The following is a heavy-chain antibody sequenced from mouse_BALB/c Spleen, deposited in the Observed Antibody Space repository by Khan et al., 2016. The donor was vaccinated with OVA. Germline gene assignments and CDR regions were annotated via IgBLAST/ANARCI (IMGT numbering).Heavy chain of an antibody. J-gene: IGHJ4*01. CDR2: ISYSGST. Sequence: EVQLQESGPGLVKPSQSLSLTCTVTGYSITSGYAWNWIRQFPGNKLEWMGYISYSGSTSYNPSLRSRISITRDTSKNQFFLQLNFVTTEDTATYYCARKNYYGYAMDCWGQGTSVTVSS. CDR3: ARKNYYGYAMDC. D-gene: IGHD1-1*01. V-gene: IGHV3-2*02. CDR1: GYSITSGYA.